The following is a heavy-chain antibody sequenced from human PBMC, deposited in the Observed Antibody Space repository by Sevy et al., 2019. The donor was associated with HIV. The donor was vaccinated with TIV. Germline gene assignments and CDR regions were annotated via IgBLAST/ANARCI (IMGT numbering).Heavy chain of an antibody. J-gene: IGHJ5*02. CDR1: GGTFSSYA. Sequence: ASVKVSCKASGGTFSSYAISWVRQAPGQGLEWMGGIIPIFGTANYAQKFQGRVTITADESTGTAYMELSSLGSEDTAVYYCARERGGITMVQGVIINAQSNGWFDPWGQGTLVTVSS. CDR3: ARERGGITMVQGVIINAQSNGWFDP. D-gene: IGHD3-10*01. V-gene: IGHV1-69*13. CDR2: IIPIFGTA.